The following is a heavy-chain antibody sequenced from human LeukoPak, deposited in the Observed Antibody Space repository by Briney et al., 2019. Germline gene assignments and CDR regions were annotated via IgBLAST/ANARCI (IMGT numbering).Heavy chain of an antibody. CDR2: ISYDGSYK. Sequence: GGSLRLSCAASEFTFSSYGMNWVRQAPGKGLEWVAVISYDGSYKYYADSVKGRFTISRDNSKNTLYLQMNSLRAEDTAVYYCARDRYCSSTSCPYYYYGMDVWGQGTAVTVSS. CDR1: EFTFSSYG. J-gene: IGHJ6*02. D-gene: IGHD2-2*01. V-gene: IGHV3-30*03. CDR3: ARDRYCSSTSCPYYYYGMDV.